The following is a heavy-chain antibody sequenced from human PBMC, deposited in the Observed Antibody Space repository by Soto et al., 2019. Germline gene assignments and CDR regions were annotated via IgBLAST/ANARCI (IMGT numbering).Heavy chain of an antibody. J-gene: IGHJ4*02. CDR1: GFTVSSNY. CDR3: ARWESTCSSSPRLWDY. D-gene: IGHD2-2*01. CDR2: IYSGGST. Sequence: GGSLRLSCAASGFTVSSNYMSWVRQAPGKGLEWVSVIYSGGSTYYADSVKDRYTISRDNSKNTLDLHMNSLRAEDTAVYYGARWESTCSSSPRLWDYWGQGTLVTVSS. V-gene: IGHV3-66*02.